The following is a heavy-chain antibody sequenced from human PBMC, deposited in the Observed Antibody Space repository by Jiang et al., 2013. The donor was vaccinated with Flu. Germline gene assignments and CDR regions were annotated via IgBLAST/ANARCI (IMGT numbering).Heavy chain of an antibody. D-gene: IGHD2-2*01. V-gene: IGHV4-39*07. CDR1: GGSISSSSYY. Sequence: GPGLVKPSETLSLTCTVSGGSISSSSYYWGWIRQPPGKGLEWIGSIYYSGSTYYNPSLKSRVTISVDTSKNQFSLKLSSVTAADTAVYYCARDKIVVVPAATPPDSYYYYYGMDVWGQGTTVTVSS. CDR2: IYYSGST. CDR3: ARDKIVVVPAATPPDSYYYYYGMDV. J-gene: IGHJ6*02.